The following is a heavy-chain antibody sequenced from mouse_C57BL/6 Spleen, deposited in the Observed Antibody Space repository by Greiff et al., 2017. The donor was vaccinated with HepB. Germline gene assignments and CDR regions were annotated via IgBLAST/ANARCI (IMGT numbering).Heavy chain of an antibody. D-gene: IGHD1-1*01. J-gene: IGHJ3*01. CDR2: INPNNGGT. CDR1: GYTFTDYY. Sequence: EVQLQQSGPELVKPGASVKISCKASGYTFTDYYMNWVKQSHGKSLEWIGDINPNNGGTSYNQKFKGKATLTVDKSSSTAYMELRSLTSEDSAVYYCARVGSLRYQAWFAYWGQGTLVTVSA. V-gene: IGHV1-26*01. CDR3: ARVGSLRYQAWFAY.